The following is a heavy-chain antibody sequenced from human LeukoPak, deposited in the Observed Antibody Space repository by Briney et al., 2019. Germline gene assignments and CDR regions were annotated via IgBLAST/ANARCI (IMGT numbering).Heavy chain of an antibody. CDR2: IYPNSGGT. V-gene: IGHV1-2*02. CDR1: AYTFTGYY. J-gene: IGHJ6*03. D-gene: IGHD6-19*01. Sequence: HWASVKVSCKASAYTFTGYYMHWVRQAPGQGLEWMGWIYPNSGGTNYAQKFQGRVTMTRDTSISTAYMELSRLRSDDTAVYYCARSEQFPYYMDVWGKGTTVTVSS. CDR3: ARSEQFPYYMDV.